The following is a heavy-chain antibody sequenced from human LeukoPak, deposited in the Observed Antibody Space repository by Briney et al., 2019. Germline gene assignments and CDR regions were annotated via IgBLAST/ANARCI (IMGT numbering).Heavy chain of an antibody. V-gene: IGHV3-53*01. CDR1: GFTFSNAW. Sequence: GGSLRLSCAASGFTFSNAWMNWVRQAPGKGLEWVSVIYSGGSTYYADSVKGRFTISRDNSKNTLYLQMNSLRAEDTAVYYCARDTVTTFRFRDYYYYGMDVWGQGTTVTVSS. CDR2: IYSGGST. CDR3: ARDTVTTFRFRDYYYYGMDV. J-gene: IGHJ6*02. D-gene: IGHD4-17*01.